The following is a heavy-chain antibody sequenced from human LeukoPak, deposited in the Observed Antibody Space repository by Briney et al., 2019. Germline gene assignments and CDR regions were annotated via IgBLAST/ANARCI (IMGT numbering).Heavy chain of an antibody. CDR1: GFSFSSYA. CDR2: ISGSGDST. Sequence: GGSLRLSCATSGFSFSSYAMNWVRQAPGKGLEWVSAISGSGDSTYYADSVKGRFTISRDNSKNTLYLQMNSLRAEDTAVYYCAKVRSSYSYGRAGAFDIWGQGTMVTVSS. V-gene: IGHV3-23*01. CDR3: AKVRSSYSYGRAGAFDI. J-gene: IGHJ3*02. D-gene: IGHD5-18*01.